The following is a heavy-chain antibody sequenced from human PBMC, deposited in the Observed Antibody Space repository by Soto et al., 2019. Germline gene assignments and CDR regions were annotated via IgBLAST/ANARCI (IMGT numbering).Heavy chain of an antibody. J-gene: IGHJ4*02. Sequence: SETLSLTCTVSGGSLSRGTDSWSWIRQAQGKAPEWIGYIYNRGDTYFNPSLRSRVAISIDRSKNQFSLKLNSVTAADTAVYFCARDYRTSAGRHFDYWGQGILVTVSS. CDR3: ARDYRTSAGRHFDY. CDR2: IYNRGDT. V-gene: IGHV4-30-2*01. CDR1: GGSLSRGTDS. D-gene: IGHD3-16*02.